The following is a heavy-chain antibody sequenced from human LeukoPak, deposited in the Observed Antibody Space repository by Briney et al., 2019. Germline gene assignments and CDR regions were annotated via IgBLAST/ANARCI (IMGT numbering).Heavy chain of an antibody. CDR1: DYTFTNYG. J-gene: IGHJ4*02. CDR2: ISGSNGNT. CDR3: ARDRDVVVIAAPGY. V-gene: IGHV1-18*01. Sequence: ASVNVSCKGFDYTFTNYGVSWVRQARGQGLEWIGWISGSNGNTNYAQKFQGRVTMTTDTSTRTAYMELRSLRSDDTALYYCARDRDVVVIAAPGYWGQGTLVTVSS. D-gene: IGHD2-15*01.